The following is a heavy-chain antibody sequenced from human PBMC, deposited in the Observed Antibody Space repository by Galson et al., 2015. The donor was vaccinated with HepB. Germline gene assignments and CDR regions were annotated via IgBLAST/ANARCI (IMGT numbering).Heavy chain of an antibody. CDR3: TAGIVEVVGADLV. CDR2: VRSKTDGGTT. CDR1: GVTDSGPA. V-gene: IGHV3-15*01. Sequence: SLRLAYAASGVTDSGPASLWVRQAPGEGLEWVGRVRSKTDGGTTDHAAPVTGRVTTARDDSKNTLYLQMNRLKTEDTAVYFCTAGIVEVVGADLVGGQGTLVTVSS. J-gene: IGHJ4*02. D-gene: IGHD2-15*01.